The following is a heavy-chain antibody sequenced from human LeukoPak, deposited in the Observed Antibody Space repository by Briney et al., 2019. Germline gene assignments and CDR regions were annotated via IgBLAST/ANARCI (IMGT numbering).Heavy chain of an antibody. CDR1: GFTFSSYA. V-gene: IGHV3-23*01. Sequence: GGSLRLSCAASGFTFSSYAMSWVRQAPGKGLEWASAISGSGGSTYYADSVKGRFTISRDNSKNTLYLQMNSLRAEDTAVYYCARIPPSLFGEPRDWYFDLWGRGTLVTVSS. CDR2: ISGSGGST. CDR3: ARIPPSLFGEPRDWYFDL. J-gene: IGHJ2*01. D-gene: IGHD3-10*01.